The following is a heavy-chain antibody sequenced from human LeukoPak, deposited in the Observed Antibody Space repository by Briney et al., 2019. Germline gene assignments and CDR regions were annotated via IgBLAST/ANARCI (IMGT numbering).Heavy chain of an antibody. D-gene: IGHD2-2*01. CDR3: ARVLSRGYCSTSSCYWVQN. CDR1: GYTFTSYD. Sequence: ASVKVSCKASGYTFTSYDINWVRQATGQGLEWMGWMNPNGGNTGYAQKFQGRVTITRNTSISTAYMELSSLRSEDTAVYYCARVLSRGYCSTSSCYWVQNWGQGTLVTVSS. V-gene: IGHV1-8*03. J-gene: IGHJ4*02. CDR2: MNPNGGNT.